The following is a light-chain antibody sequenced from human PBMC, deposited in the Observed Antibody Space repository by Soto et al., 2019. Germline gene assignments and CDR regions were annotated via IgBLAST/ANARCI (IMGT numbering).Light chain of an antibody. V-gene: IGKV1-39*01. J-gene: IGKJ1*01. CDR3: QQSYSTPRT. CDR2: AAS. Sequence: DIQMTQSPSSLSASVGARVTITCRASQSISSYLNWYQQKPGKAPKLLIYAASSLQSGVPSRFSGSGSGTDFTLTISSLQPKDFAPYDCQQSYSTPRTFGQGTKVEIK. CDR1: QSISSY.